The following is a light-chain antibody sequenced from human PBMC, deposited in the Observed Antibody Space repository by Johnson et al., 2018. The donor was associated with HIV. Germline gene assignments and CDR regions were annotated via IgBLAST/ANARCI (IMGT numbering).Light chain of an antibody. CDR2: DNN. CDR3: GSWDSSLSAGGV. J-gene: IGLJ1*01. CDR1: SSNIGNNY. Sequence: QSVLTQPPSVSAAPGQKVTISCSGSSSNIGNNYVSWYQQLPGTAPKLLIYDNNKRPSGIPDRFSGSKSGTSATLGITGLLTGDEADYYCGSWDSSLSAGGVFGTVTKVTVL. V-gene: IGLV1-51*01.